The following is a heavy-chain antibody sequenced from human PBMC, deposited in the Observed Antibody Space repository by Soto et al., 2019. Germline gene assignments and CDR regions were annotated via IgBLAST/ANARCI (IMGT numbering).Heavy chain of an antibody. CDR2: ISGSGGST. Sequence: VGSLRLSCAASGFTFSSYAMSWVRQAPGKGLEWVSAISGSGGSTYYADSVKGRFTISRDNSKNTLYLQMNSLRAEDAAVYFCARYSGSYPSYYFDYWGQGTLVTVSS. V-gene: IGHV3-23*01. CDR3: ARYSGSYPSYYFDY. D-gene: IGHD1-26*01. J-gene: IGHJ4*02. CDR1: GFTFSSYA.